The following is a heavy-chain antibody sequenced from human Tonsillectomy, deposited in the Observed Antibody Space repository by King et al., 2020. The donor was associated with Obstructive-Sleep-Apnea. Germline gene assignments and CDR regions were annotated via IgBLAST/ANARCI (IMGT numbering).Heavy chain of an antibody. Sequence: VQLVESGGGLVQPGGSMRLSCAAXGFNLDTYAMSWVRQAPGKGLEWVSSVRGSGTXTYYXDSVKGRFTLSRDNSKNTVYLEMSSLRREDTAVSFCTRRGDDYIWGDYFFDYWGQGTLVTVSS. D-gene: IGHD3-16*01. J-gene: IGHJ4*02. CDR2: VRGSGTXT. V-gene: IGHV3-23*04. CDR1: GFNLDTYA. CDR3: TRRGDDYIWGDYFFDY.